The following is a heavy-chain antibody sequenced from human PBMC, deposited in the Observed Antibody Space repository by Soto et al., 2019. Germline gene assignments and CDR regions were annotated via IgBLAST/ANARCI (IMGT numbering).Heavy chain of an antibody. J-gene: IGHJ4*02. Sequence: ASETLSLTCAVYGGSFSGYYWSWIRQPPGKGLEWIGEINHSGSTNYNPSLKSRVTISVDTSKNQFSLKLSSVTAADTAVYYCARRLSLSITGRKRGLFDYWGQGTLVTVSS. D-gene: IGHD1-20*01. V-gene: IGHV4-34*01. CDR1: GGSFSGYY. CDR3: ARRLSLSITGRKRGLFDY. CDR2: INHSGST.